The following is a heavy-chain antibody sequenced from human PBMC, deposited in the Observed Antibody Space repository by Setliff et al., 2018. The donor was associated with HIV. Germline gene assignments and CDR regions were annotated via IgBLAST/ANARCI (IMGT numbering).Heavy chain of an antibody. V-gene: IGHV4-59*08. CDR3: ARHWYGSGSPLDS. J-gene: IGHJ4*02. Sequence: GGSISSFYWSWIRQSPEKRLEWIGYIYSSGSTSYNPSLKSRVTISADTSKNQFSLNIKSMTAADTAIYYCARHWYGSGSPLDSWGQGTLVTVSS. D-gene: IGHD3-10*01. CDR1: GGSISSFY. CDR2: IYSSGST.